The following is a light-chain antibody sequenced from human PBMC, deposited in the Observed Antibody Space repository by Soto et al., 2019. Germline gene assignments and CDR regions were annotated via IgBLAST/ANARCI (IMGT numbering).Light chain of an antibody. V-gene: IGKV1-39*01. CDR3: QQYDNWPPT. CDR2: GAS. J-gene: IGKJ5*01. Sequence: DIQMAQSPCSLSASVGDRVTITLRASQSISISLNWYQLKPGKASNLLMYGASYLKSGVPTRFSGSVSGTEFTLTINSLQSEDFVVYYCQQYDNWPPTFGQGTRLEIK. CDR1: QSISIS.